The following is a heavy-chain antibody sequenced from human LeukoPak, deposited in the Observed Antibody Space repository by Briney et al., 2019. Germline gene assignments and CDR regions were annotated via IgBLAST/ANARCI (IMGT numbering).Heavy chain of an antibody. CDR2: IYHSGIT. V-gene: IGHV4-30-2*01. CDR1: GGSISSGGYY. J-gene: IGHJ4*02. D-gene: IGHD4-11*01. Sequence: SETLSLTCTVSGGSISSGGYYWSWIRQPPGKGLEWIGYIYHSGITYYNPSLKSRVTISVDRSKNQFSLRLSSVTAADTAVYYCAREAARRTVTSYDYWGQGTLVTVSS. CDR3: AREAARRTVTSYDY.